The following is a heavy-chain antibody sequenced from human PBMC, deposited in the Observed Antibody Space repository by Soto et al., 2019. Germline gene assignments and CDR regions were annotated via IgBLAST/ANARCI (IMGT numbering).Heavy chain of an antibody. J-gene: IGHJ4*02. D-gene: IGHD1-26*01. V-gene: IGHV3-53*04. Sequence: EVQLVESGGGLVQPGGSLRLSCAASGFTVSSNYMSWVRQAPGKGLEWVSVIYSGGSTYYADSVKGRFTISRHNSKKTVYLQMSSLSAEDTAVYYCASRSRGVDYWGQGTLGTVSP. CDR3: ASRSRGVDY. CDR2: IYSGGST. CDR1: GFTVSSNY.